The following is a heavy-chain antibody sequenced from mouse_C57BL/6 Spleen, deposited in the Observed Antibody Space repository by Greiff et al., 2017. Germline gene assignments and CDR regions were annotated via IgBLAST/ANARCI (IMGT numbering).Heavy chain of an antibody. CDR2: IWGYGST. V-gene: IGHV2-3*01. J-gene: IGHJ4*01. CDR3: ANYGNDYAMDY. CDR1: GFSLTNYG. D-gene: IGHD2-1*01. Sequence: VQVVESGPGLVAPSQSLSITCTFSGFSLTNYGVSLVRQPPGTGLEWLGVIWGYGSTNYHSALISRLSISKDNSKSQVFLKLNSLQTDDTATYYCANYGNDYAMDYWGQGTSVTVSS.